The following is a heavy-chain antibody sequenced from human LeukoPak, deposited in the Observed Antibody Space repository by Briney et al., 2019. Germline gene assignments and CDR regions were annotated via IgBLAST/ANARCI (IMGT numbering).Heavy chain of an antibody. Sequence: WETLCLTCTVSGGSISSYCWSWIRQPPGKGLEWIGYIYYSGSPNYNPSLKSRVTISVDTSKNQFSLKLSSVTAADTAVYYCARGPRAVWFWEVSYMDVGGKGTTVTVPS. V-gene: IGHV4-59*01. CDR1: GGSISSYC. CDR3: ARGPRAVWFWEVSYMDV. J-gene: IGHJ6*03. CDR2: IYYSGSP. D-gene: IGHD3-10*01.